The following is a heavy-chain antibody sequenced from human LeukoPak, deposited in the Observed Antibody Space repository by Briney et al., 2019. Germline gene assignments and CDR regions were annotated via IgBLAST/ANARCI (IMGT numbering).Heavy chain of an antibody. D-gene: IGHD2-2*01. CDR2: ISTSGDNT. Sequence: GGSLRLSCAASGFTFSSYAMTWVRQAPGKGLEWVSAISTSGDNTYYADSVRGRFTISRDNSKNTLYLQMNSLRADDTAVYYCARKVYHRVDYWGQGTLVTVSS. V-gene: IGHV3-23*01. J-gene: IGHJ4*02. CDR1: GFTFSSYA. CDR3: ARKVYHRVDY.